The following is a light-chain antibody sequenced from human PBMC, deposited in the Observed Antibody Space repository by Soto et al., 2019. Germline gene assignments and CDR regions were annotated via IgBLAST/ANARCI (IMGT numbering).Light chain of an antibody. CDR3: TSWTTSTTMI. CDR2: DVN. CDR1: RSDIGAYNF. J-gene: IGLJ2*01. Sequence: QSALTQPASVSGSAGQSITISCTGTRSDIGAYNFVSWYQQHPGDVPKLMLSDVNVRPSGASNRVSGSKSGNTASLTISGLQSENEADYYCTSWTTSTTMIFGGGTKPTVL. V-gene: IGLV2-14*03.